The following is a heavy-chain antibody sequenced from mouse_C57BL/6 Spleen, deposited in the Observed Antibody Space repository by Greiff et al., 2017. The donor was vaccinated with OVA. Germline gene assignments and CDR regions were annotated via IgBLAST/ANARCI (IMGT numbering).Heavy chain of an antibody. D-gene: IGHD1-1*01. CDR3: ARSDYYGSRWYFDV. Sequence: EVKVVESGPELVKPGDSVKISCKASGYSFTGYFMNWVMQSHGKSLEWIGRINPYNGDTFYNQKFKGKATLTVDKSSSTAHMELRSLTSEDSAVYYCARSDYYGSRWYFDVWGTGTTVTVSS. V-gene: IGHV1-20*01. CDR1: GYSFTGYF. J-gene: IGHJ1*03. CDR2: INPYNGDT.